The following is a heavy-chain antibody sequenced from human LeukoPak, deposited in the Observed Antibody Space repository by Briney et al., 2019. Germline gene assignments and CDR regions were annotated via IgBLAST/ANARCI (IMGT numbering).Heavy chain of an antibody. J-gene: IGHJ4*02. CDR2: VSGSGSNR. Sequence: PGGSLRLSCAASGFTFGLYAMNWVRQAPGKGLEWVATVSGSGSNRYYAGSVEGRFTISRDNSKNTLYLQMNSLRVEDTAIYYCARAITVATDDYWGQGTLVTVSS. V-gene: IGHV3-23*01. D-gene: IGHD4-23*01. CDR3: ARAITVATDDY. CDR1: GFTFGLYA.